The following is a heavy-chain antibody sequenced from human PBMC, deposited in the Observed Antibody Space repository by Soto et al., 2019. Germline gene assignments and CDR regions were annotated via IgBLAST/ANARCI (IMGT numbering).Heavy chain of an antibody. D-gene: IGHD3-10*01. V-gene: IGHV1-69*02. Sequence: QVQLVQSGAEVKKPGSSVKVSYKASGDTFSFYTIKWVRQAPGLGLEWMGRVNPILSMSNYAQKFQGRVTMTADKPTSTAYMELRSLRSEDTAFYYCATSYGSGYRAFDYWGQGALVTVSS. J-gene: IGHJ4*02. CDR1: GDTFSFYT. CDR2: VNPILSMS. CDR3: ATSYGSGYRAFDY.